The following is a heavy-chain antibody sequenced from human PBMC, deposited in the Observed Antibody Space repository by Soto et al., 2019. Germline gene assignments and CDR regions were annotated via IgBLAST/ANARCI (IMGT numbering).Heavy chain of an antibody. CDR3: ARNKRGYCSSTSCYYYYYGMDV. D-gene: IGHD2-2*01. CDR1: GGSFSGYY. CDR2: INHSGST. Sequence: SETLSLTCAVYGGSFSGYYWSWIRQPPGKGLEWIGEINHSGSTNYNPSLKSRVTISVDTSKNQFSLKLSSVTAADTAVYYCARNKRGYCSSTSCYYYYYGMDVWGQGTTVTVSS. J-gene: IGHJ6*02. V-gene: IGHV4-34*01.